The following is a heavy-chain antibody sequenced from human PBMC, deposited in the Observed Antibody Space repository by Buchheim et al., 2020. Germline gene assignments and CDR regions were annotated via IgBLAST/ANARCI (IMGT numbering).Heavy chain of an antibody. CDR2: ISYDGSNK. CDR3: ASGTTSLGDY. D-gene: IGHD1-7*01. J-gene: IGHJ4*02. V-gene: IGHV3-30*04. Sequence: QVQLVESGGGVVQPGRSLRLSCAASGFTFSSYAMHWVRQAPGKGLEWVAVISYDGSNKYYADSVKGRFTISRDNSKNTLYLQMNSLRAEDTAVYYCASGTTSLGDYWGQGTL. CDR1: GFTFSSYA.